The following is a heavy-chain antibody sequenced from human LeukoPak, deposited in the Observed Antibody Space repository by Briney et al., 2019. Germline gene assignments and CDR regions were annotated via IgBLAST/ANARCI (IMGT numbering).Heavy chain of an antibody. J-gene: IGHJ4*02. CDR1: GFTFSAYG. V-gene: IGHV3-30*03. Sequence: GGSLRLSCAASGFTFSAYGMHWVRQAPGKGLEWVAVISYDVSNKYYADSVKGRFTISRDNSNNTLYLQMNSLRAEDAAVYYCARDRGSSWSWFDFWGQGTLVTVSS. CDR3: ARDRGSSWSWFDF. D-gene: IGHD6-13*01. CDR2: ISYDVSNK.